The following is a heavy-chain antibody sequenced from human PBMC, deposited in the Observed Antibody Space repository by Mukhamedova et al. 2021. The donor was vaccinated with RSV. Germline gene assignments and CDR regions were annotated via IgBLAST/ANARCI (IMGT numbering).Heavy chain of an antibody. CDR3: ARVLVTEGQYHFDS. D-gene: IGHD1-20*01. CDR2: SYTT. J-gene: IGHJ4*02. Sequence: SYTTEYAASVKGRFTISRDDSQNSLYLQMNSLKPEDTAVYYCARVLVTEGQYHFDSWGQGTLVIVSS. V-gene: IGHV3-72*01.